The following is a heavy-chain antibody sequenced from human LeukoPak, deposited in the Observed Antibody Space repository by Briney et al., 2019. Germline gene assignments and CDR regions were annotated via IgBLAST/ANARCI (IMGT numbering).Heavy chain of an antibody. D-gene: IGHD3-10*01. J-gene: IGHJ3*02. CDR1: GYTFTSYY. Sequence: GASVKVSCKASGYTFTSYYMHWVRQAPGQGLEWMGIINPSGGSTSYAQKFKGRVTMTRDTSTSTVYMELSRLRCEDSAVYYGARVPYYYGSGREQVARAFDIWGQGTMVTVSS. V-gene: IGHV1-46*01. CDR2: INPSGGST. CDR3: ARVPYYYGSGREQVARAFDI.